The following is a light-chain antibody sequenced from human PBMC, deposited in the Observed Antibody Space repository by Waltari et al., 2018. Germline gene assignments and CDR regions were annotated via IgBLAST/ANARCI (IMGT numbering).Light chain of an antibody. CDR2: GAS. J-gene: IGKJ1*01. V-gene: IGKV3-15*01. CDR1: QGVGSN. CDR3: QQYNNWPRT. Sequence: EIVMTQSPAPVSISPGARPARPCRASQGVGSNLAWYQQKPGQAPKPVIYGASTRASGIPARFSGSGSGTEFTLTISSLQSEDFAVYYCQQYNNWPRTFGQGTKVEIK.